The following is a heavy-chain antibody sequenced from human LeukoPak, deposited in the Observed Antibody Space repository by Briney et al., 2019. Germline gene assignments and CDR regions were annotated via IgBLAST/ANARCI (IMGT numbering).Heavy chain of an antibody. CDR1: GYTFTSYD. CDR2: MNPNSGNT. Sequence: ASVKVSCKASGYTFTSYDINWVRQATGQGLEWMGWMNPNSGNTGYAQKFQGRVTMTRDMSTSTVYMELSSLRSEDTAVYYCARTYSGYDSDAFDIWGQGTMVTVSS. V-gene: IGHV1-8*01. J-gene: IGHJ3*02. D-gene: IGHD5-12*01. CDR3: ARTYSGYDSDAFDI.